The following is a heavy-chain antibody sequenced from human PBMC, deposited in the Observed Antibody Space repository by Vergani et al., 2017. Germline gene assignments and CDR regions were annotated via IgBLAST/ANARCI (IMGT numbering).Heavy chain of an antibody. Sequence: EVPLVESGGGLVQPGRSLRLSCSASGFTFDYYSMHLVPQAPGKGLEWVSGINWNSDSIDYADSVKGRFTISRDNAKNSLYLQMNSLRAEDTAFYYCVKDIAASGNYWDFDRWGRGTMVTVCS. D-gene: IGHD6-13*01. CDR3: VKDIAASGNYWDFDR. J-gene: IGHJ2*01. V-gene: IGHV3-9*01. CDR2: INWNSDSI. CDR1: GFTFDYYS.